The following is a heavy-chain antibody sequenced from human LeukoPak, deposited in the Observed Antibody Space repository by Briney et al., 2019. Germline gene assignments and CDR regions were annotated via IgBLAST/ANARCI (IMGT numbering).Heavy chain of an antibody. D-gene: IGHD1-1*01. Sequence: SETLSLTCAVYGGSFSGYYWSWIRQPPGKGLEWIGEINHSGSTNYNPSLKSRVTISVDTFENQFSLKLSSVTAADTAVYYCAKGQLDYYYYYMDVWGKGTTVTVSS. CDR2: INHSGST. V-gene: IGHV4-34*01. CDR3: AKGQLDYYYYYMDV. CDR1: GGSFSGYY. J-gene: IGHJ6*03.